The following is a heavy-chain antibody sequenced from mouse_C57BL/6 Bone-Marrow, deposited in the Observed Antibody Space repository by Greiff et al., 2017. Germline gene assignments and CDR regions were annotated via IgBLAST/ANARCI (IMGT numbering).Heavy chain of an antibody. V-gene: IGHV10-3*01. J-gene: IGHJ3*01. Sequence: EVQVVESGGGLVQPKGSLKLSCAASGFTFNTYAMHWVRPAPGKGLEWVARLRSKSSNYATYYADSVKNRFTISRDDSQSMLYLQMNNLKTEDTASYYCVRIGKMCNHYYGSSRGFAYWGQGTLVTVSA. D-gene: IGHD1-1*01. CDR3: VRIGKMCNHYYGSSRGFAY. CDR2: LRSKSSNYAT. CDR1: GFTFNTYA.